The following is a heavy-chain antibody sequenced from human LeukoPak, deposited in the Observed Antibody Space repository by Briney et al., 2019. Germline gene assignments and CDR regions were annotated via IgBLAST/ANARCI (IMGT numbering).Heavy chain of an antibody. CDR2: INHSGST. CDR1: GGSFSGYY. D-gene: IGHD1-1*01. CDR3: ARDLEGSYDY. V-gene: IGHV4-34*01. Sequence: SETLSLTCAVYGGSFSGYYWSWIRQPPGKGLEWIGEINHSGSTNYNPSLKSRVTISVDTSKNQFSLKLSSVTAADTAVYYCARDLEGSYDYWGQGTLVTVSS. J-gene: IGHJ4*02.